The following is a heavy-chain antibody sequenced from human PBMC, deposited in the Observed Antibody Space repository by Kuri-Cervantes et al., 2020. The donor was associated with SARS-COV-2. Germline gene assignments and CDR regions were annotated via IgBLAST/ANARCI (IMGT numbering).Heavy chain of an antibody. CDR1: GYSFTSYW. J-gene: IGHJ4*02. D-gene: IGHD3-3*01. Sequence: GESLKISCKGSGYSFTSYWIGWVRQMPGKGLEWMGIIYPGDSDTSYSPSFQGQVTISTDKSISTAYLQWSSLKASDTAMYYCARGVDCWSGYFALCDYWGQGTLVTVSS. V-gene: IGHV5-51*01. CDR2: IYPGDSDT. CDR3: ARGVDCWSGYFALCDY.